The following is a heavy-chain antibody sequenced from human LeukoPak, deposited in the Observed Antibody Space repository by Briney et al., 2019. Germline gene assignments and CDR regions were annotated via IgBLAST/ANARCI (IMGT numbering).Heavy chain of an antibody. D-gene: IGHD3-22*01. J-gene: IGHJ3*01. CDR2: ISSNGSST. Sequence: GGSLRLSCSASGFTFSFYSMGWVRQAPGKGLEYVSAISSNGSSTYYADSVKGRFTISRDNSKNSLYLQMSSLRADDTAVYYFMKGFPHFYGRNGFGVFDVWGQGRIVTVSS. CDR3: MKGFPHFYGRNGFGVFDV. CDR1: GFTFSFYS. V-gene: IGHV3-64D*09.